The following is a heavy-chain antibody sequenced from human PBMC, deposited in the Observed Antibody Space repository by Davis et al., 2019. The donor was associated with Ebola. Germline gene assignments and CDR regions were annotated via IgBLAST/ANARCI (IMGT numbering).Heavy chain of an antibody. J-gene: IGHJ4*02. CDR2: INPSGGST. D-gene: IGHD6-13*01. CDR1: GYTFTSYG. Sequence: ASVKVSCKASGYTFTSYGISWVRQAPGQGLEWMGIINPSGGSTSYAQKFQGRVTMTRDTSTSTVYMELSSLRSEDTAVYYCARETASIAAAGDNFDYWGQGTLVTVSS. CDR3: ARETASIAAAGDNFDY. V-gene: IGHV1-46*01.